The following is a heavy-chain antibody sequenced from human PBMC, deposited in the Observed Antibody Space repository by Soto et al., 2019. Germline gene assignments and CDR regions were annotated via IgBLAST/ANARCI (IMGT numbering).Heavy chain of an antibody. CDR3: ARRRYYGSGSYLEDAFDI. Sequence: ASVKVSCKASGGTFSSYAISWVRQAPGQGLEWMGGIIPIFGTANYAQKFQGRVTITADESTSTAYMELSSLRSEDTAVYYCARRRYYGSGSYLEDAFDIWGQGTMVTVSS. J-gene: IGHJ3*02. V-gene: IGHV1-69*13. D-gene: IGHD3-10*01. CDR1: GGTFSSYA. CDR2: IIPIFGTA.